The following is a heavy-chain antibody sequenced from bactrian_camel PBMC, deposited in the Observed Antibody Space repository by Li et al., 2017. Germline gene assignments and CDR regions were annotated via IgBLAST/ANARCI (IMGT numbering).Heavy chain of an antibody. J-gene: IGHJ4*01. CDR3: AAKRTNWCGRLLGPDEYDH. D-gene: IGHD7*01. CDR2: ITTGLRDP. V-gene: IGHV3S1*01. CDR1: NYRISSSC. Sequence: QVQLVESGGGSVQAGESLRLSCVVSNYRISSSCMGWFRQAPGKEREGVATITTGLRDPWYADSVKGRFTISRDNRENTLYLLVNSLQPEDTAIYYCAAKRTNWCGRLLGPDEYDHWGQGTQVTVS.